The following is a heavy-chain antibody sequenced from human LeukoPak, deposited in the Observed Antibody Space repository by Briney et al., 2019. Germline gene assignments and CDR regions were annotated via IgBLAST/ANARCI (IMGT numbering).Heavy chain of an antibody. V-gene: IGHV3-21*01. D-gene: IGHD1-26*01. Sequence: PGGALRLSCAASGFTLSSHSMNWGRPAPGKGLEWGSSISSNSSYIYYADSVKGQFTISRDNAKNSLYLQMNSLRAEDTAVYYCAREREGALSPIFTSGSYWFDPWGQGTLVTVSS. J-gene: IGHJ5*02. CDR3: AREREGALSPIFTSGSYWFDP. CDR2: ISSNSSYI. CDR1: GFTLSSHS.